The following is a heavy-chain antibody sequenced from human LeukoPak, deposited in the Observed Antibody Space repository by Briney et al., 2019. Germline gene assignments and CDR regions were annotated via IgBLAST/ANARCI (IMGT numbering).Heavy chain of an antibody. Sequence: PGGSLRLSCAASGFTFSSYAMSWVRQAPGKGLEWVSAISGSGGSTYYADSVKGRFTISRDNSKDTLYLQMNSLRAEDTAVYYCANAPGSGWYVPSGDWGQGTLVTVSS. CDR1: GFTFSSYA. V-gene: IGHV3-23*01. J-gene: IGHJ4*02. D-gene: IGHD6-19*01. CDR3: ANAPGSGWYVPSGD. CDR2: ISGSGGST.